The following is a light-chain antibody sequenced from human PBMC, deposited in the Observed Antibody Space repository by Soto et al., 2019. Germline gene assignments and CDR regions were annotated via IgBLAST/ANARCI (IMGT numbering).Light chain of an antibody. V-gene: IGKV1-39*01. J-gene: IGKJ4*01. CDR3: QQADSFPLT. Sequence: DIQMTPSPSSLSASVVDRVTITCRASQSISSYLNWYQQKPGKAPKLLIYAASSLQSGVPSRFSGSGSGTDFTLTISSLQPEDFATYYCQQADSFPLTFGGGTKVDIK. CDR2: AAS. CDR1: QSISSY.